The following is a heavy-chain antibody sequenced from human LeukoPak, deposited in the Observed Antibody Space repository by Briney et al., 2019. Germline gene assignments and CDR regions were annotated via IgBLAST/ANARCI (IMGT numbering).Heavy chain of an antibody. Sequence: GGSLRLSCAASGFTFSSYGMHWVRQAPGKGLEWVAVISYDGGNKYYADSVKGRFTISRDNAKNSLYLEMDSLKAEDTAVYFCARDEGSGWDYWGQGTLVTVSS. CDR1: GFTFSSYG. CDR3: ARDEGSGWDY. J-gene: IGHJ4*02. D-gene: IGHD6-19*01. V-gene: IGHV3-30*03. CDR2: ISYDGGNK.